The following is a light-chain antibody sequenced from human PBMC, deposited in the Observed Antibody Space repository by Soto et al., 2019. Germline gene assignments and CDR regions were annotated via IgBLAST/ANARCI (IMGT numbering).Light chain of an antibody. J-gene: IGKJ2*01. CDR3: EHYDDYSFT. CDR2: KVS. CDR1: QTISSW. V-gene: IGKV1-5*03. Sequence: DIQMTQSPSTLSASVVDRVTITCRASQTISSWLAWYQQKPGQVPKLLIYKVSTLDGGVPSRFSGSGSGTDFNLAISALQPDDLAMYYGEHYDDYSFTFGQRTKLESK.